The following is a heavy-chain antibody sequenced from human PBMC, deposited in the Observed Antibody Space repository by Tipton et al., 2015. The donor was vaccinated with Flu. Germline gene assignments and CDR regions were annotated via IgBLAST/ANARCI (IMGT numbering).Heavy chain of an antibody. J-gene: IGHJ3*02. V-gene: IGHV3-48*04. D-gene: IGHD3-9*01. CDR2: ISSSSSTI. CDR1: GFTFSSYS. Sequence: SLRLSCAASGFTFSSYSMNWVRQAPGKGLEWVSYISSSSSTIYYADSVKGRFTISRDNAKNSLYLQMNSLRAEDTAVCYCARDRDYDILTGLADPSAFDIWGQGTMVTVSS. CDR3: ARDRDYDILTGLADPSAFDI.